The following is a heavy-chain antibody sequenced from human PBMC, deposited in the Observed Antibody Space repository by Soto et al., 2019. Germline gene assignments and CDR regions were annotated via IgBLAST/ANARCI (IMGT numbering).Heavy chain of an antibody. V-gene: IGHV4-34*01. CDR1: GGSFSGYY. D-gene: IGHD3-16*01. Sequence: SETLSLTCAVYGGSFSGYYWSWIRQPPGKGLEWIGEINHSGSTNYNPSLKSRVTISVDTSKNQFSLKLSSVTAADTAVYYCARVGYDYIWGSYYRPRETLSARRYFDYWGQGTLVTVSS. CDR2: INHSGST. J-gene: IGHJ4*02. CDR3: ARVGYDYIWGSYYRPRETLSARRYFDY.